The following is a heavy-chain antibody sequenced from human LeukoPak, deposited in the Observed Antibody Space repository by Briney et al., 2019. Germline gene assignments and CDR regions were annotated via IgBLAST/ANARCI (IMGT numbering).Heavy chain of an antibody. CDR3: ATTNDGGGYQWGDFFDF. J-gene: IGHJ4*02. V-gene: IGHV1-69*06. D-gene: IGHD3-22*01. Sequence: GSSVTVSFKASGGTSNSYAISWVRQAHGQGLEGMGGIITNLGTTNSAQNFQDRVTLTADKSTNTAYLELTSLTSDDTAVYYCATTNDGGGYQWGDFFDFWGQGTLVTVSS. CDR2: IITNLGTT. CDR1: GGTSNSYA.